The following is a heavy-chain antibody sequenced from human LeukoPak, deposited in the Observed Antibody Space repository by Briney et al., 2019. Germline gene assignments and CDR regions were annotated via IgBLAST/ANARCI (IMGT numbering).Heavy chain of an antibody. J-gene: IGHJ5*02. CDR1: GYTFTTYD. CDR2: MNPKSGNT. V-gene: IGHV1-8*02. D-gene: IGHD2-15*01. CDR3: FRGLGGVGYCSGGSCLRS. Sequence: ASVKVSCKASGYTFTTYDINWVRQATGQGLEWMGWMNPKSGNTGYAQKFQGRVTMTRNTSINTVYMDLSSLRSDDTAIYYCFRGLGGVGYCSGGSCLRSWGQGTLVTVSS.